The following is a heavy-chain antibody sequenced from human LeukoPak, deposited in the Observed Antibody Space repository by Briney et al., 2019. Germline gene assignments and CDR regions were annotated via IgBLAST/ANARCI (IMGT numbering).Heavy chain of an antibody. CDR1: GFTFDDYG. J-gene: IGHJ4*02. D-gene: IGHD6-19*01. Sequence: GGSLRLSCAASGFTFDDYGMSWVRQAPGKGLEWVSGINWNGGSTGYADSVKGRFTISRDNAKNSLYLQMNSLRAEDTALYYCARERVAVAGTAWFDYWGQGTLVTVSS. CDR3: ARERVAVAGTAWFDY. CDR2: INWNGGST. V-gene: IGHV3-20*04.